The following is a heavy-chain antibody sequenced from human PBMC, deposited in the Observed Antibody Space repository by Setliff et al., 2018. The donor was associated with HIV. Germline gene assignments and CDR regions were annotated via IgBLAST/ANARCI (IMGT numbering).Heavy chain of an antibody. Sequence: PSETLSLTCAVSGNSLSNYYWSWIRQPPGKGLEWIGYIYTSGSTNYNPSLKSRVIISVDMSKNQFSLNLNSVTAADTAVYHCARGDTYYHDRSGYVKSALDAFDIWGRGTLVTVS. V-gene: IGHV4-4*08. J-gene: IGHJ3*02. D-gene: IGHD3-22*01. CDR1: GNSLSNYY. CDR2: IYTSGST. CDR3: ARGDTYYHDRSGYVKSALDAFDI.